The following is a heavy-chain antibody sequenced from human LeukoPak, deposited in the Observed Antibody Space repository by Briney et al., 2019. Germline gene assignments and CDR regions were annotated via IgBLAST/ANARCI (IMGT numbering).Heavy chain of an antibody. D-gene: IGHD3-10*01. V-gene: IGHV3-33*08. Sequence: GSLRLSCAASGFTFSSYAMHWVRQAPGKGLEWVAVIWYDGSNKYYADSVKGRFTISRDNSKNTLYLQMNSLRAEDTAVYYCARGQYGSGSYSDPLDYWGQGTLVTVSS. CDR2: IWYDGSNK. CDR1: GFTFSSYA. CDR3: ARGQYGSGSYSDPLDY. J-gene: IGHJ4*02.